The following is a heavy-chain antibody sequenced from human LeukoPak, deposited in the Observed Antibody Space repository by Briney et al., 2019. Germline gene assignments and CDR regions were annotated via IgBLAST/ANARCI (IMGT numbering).Heavy chain of an antibody. CDR1: GFTLSSYA. D-gene: IGHD3-22*01. V-gene: IGHV3-23*01. CDR3: ARAYYYDSSGYYGAFDY. J-gene: IGHJ4*02. CDR2: ISGSGGST. Sequence: PGGSLRLSCAASGFTLSSYAMSWVRQAPGKGLEWVSGISGSGGSTDYADSVKGRFTISRDNSKNTLYLQMNGLRAEDTAVYYCARAYYYDSSGYYGAFDYWGQGTLVTVSS.